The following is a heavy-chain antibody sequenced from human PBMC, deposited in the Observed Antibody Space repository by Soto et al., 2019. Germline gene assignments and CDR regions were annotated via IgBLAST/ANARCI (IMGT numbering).Heavy chain of an antibody. CDR3: IWESKFYSSWQ. J-gene: IGHJ4*02. V-gene: IGHV3-15*07. CDR1: GFTFSSYV. Sequence: GGSLRHSCAASGFTFSSYVFHWVRQAPGKGLEWVGRFKSVGAGGTTEYAAPVKGRFTLSRDDLQNTMYLQMNSLKTDDTAVYFCIWESKFYSSWQWGRGTLVTVSS. D-gene: IGHD5-12*01. CDR2: FKSVGAGGTT.